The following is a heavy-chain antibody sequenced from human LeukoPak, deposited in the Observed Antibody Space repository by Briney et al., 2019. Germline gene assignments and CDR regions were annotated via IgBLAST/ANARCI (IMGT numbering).Heavy chain of an antibody. CDR3: ARRDYYGSGSYFPKAFDI. Sequence: SETLSLTCAVYGGSFSGYYWSWIRQPPGKGLEWIGEINHSGSTNYNPSLKSRVTISVDTSKNQFSLKLSSVTAADTAVYYCARRDYYGSGSYFPKAFDIWGQGTMVTVSS. CDR2: INHSGST. V-gene: IGHV4-34*01. J-gene: IGHJ3*02. CDR1: GGSFSGYY. D-gene: IGHD3-10*01.